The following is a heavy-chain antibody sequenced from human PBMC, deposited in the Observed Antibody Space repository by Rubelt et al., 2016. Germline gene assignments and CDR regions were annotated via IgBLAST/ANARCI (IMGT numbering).Heavy chain of an antibody. Sequence: QVQLVQSGAEVKKPGASVKVSCKPSGYTFTSYYIHWVRQAPGQGLEWMGIINPSGGTTTYAGSCQGRGTMTRDTSTGTVFWGLSSLGSEDTAVYYCARDSDFWSGYHNYFDYWGQGTLVTVSS. CDR3: ARDSDFWSGYHNYFDY. V-gene: IGHV1-46*01. J-gene: IGHJ4*02. CDR2: INPSGGTT. D-gene: IGHD3-3*01. CDR1: GYTFTSYY.